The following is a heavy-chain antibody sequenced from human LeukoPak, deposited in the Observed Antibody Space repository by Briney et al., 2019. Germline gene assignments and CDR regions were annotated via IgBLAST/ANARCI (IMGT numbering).Heavy chain of an antibody. J-gene: IGHJ1*01. CDR1: GFTFSSYA. CDR3: AKDGWYAEYFQH. D-gene: IGHD6-19*01. V-gene: IGHV3-23*01. Sequence: TGGSLRLSCAASGFTFSSYAMSWVRQAPGKGLEWVSAISGSGGSTYYADSVKGRFTISRDNPKNTLHLQMNSLRAEDTAVYYCAKDGWYAEYFQHWGQGTLVTVSS. CDR2: ISGSGGST.